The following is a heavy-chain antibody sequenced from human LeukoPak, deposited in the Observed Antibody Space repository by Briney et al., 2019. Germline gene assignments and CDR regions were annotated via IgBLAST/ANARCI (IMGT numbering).Heavy chain of an antibody. J-gene: IGHJ4*02. CDR2: MSHSGKTI. V-gene: IGHV3-11*01. CDR3: AREGDSSGYLGYFDY. D-gene: IGHD3-22*01. Sequence: GGSLRLSCTASGFIFTDYYITWIRPSPGRGLEWTSYMSHSGKTIQYADSVKGRFTISRDNAKNSQSLYLQMNSLRAEDTAVYYCAREGDSSGYLGYFDYWGQGTLVTVSS. CDR1: GFIFTDYY.